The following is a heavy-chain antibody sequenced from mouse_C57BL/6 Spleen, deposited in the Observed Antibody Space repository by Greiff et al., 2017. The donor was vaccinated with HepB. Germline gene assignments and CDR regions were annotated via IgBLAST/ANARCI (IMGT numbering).Heavy chain of an antibody. D-gene: IGHD1-1*01. CDR2: IYPRSGNT. CDR3: AREAQLRDY. CDR1: GYTFTSYG. Sequence: VQVVESGAELARPGASVKLSCKASGYTFTSYGISWVKQRTGQGLEWIGEIYPRSGNTYYNEKFKGKATLTADKSSSTAYMELRSLTSEDSAVYFCAREAQLRDYWGQGTTLTVSS. J-gene: IGHJ2*01. V-gene: IGHV1-81*01.